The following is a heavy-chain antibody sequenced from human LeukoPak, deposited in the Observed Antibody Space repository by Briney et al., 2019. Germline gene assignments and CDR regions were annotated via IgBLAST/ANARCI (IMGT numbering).Heavy chain of an antibody. CDR3: ARHSGAGTGFVY. CDR2: INHSGST. Sequence: PSETLSLTCAVYGGSFSGYYWNWIRQPPGKGLEWIGEINHSGSTNYNPSLKSRLTISIDTSKNQFSLKLSSVTAADTAVYYCARHSGAGTGFVYWGQGTLVTVSS. D-gene: IGHD6-19*01. J-gene: IGHJ4*02. V-gene: IGHV4-34*01. CDR1: GGSFSGYY.